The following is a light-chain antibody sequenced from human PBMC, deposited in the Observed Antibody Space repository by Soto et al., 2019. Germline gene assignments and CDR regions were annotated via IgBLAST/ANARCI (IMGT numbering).Light chain of an antibody. CDR3: SSYSRNSTPVV. V-gene: IGLV2-14*01. CDR1: SADIGDSDY. Sequence: QSALTQPASVSGSPGQSITISCTGTSADIGDSDYVSWYQQHPDKAPKLLISEVTNRPSGVSNRFSGSKSCNTASLTISGLQAEDEADYYCSSYSRNSTPVVFGGGTKLTVL. J-gene: IGLJ2*01. CDR2: EVT.